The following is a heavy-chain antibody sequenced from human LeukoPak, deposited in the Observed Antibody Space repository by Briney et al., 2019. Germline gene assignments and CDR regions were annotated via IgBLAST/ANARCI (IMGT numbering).Heavy chain of an antibody. V-gene: IGHV3-48*03. Sequence: GGSLRLSCAASGFTFSSYEMNWVRQAPGKGLEWVSYISSSGSTIYYADSVKGRFTISRDNAKNSLYLQMNSLRAEDTAVYYCASKTGYSSGWWYLDYWGQGALVTVSS. D-gene: IGHD6-19*01. CDR2: ISSSGSTI. CDR1: GFTFSSYE. J-gene: IGHJ4*02. CDR3: ASKTGYSSGWWYLDY.